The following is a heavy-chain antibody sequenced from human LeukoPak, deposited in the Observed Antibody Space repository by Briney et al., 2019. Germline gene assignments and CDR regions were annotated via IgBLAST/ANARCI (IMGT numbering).Heavy chain of an antibody. Sequence: SETLSLTCAVSGGSISSGGYSWSWIRQPPGKGLEWIGYIYHSGSTYYDPSLKSRVTISVDRSKNQFSLKLSSVTAADTAVYYCARQPGYSYGLPVDYWGQGTLVTVSS. CDR1: GGSISSGGYS. J-gene: IGHJ4*02. V-gene: IGHV4-30-2*01. CDR3: ARQPGYSYGLPVDY. D-gene: IGHD5-18*01. CDR2: IYHSGST.